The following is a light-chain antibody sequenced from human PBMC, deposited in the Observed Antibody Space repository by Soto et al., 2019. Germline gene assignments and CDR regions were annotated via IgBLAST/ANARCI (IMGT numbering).Light chain of an antibody. V-gene: IGKV4-1*01. CDR3: NQYYDSPLT. Sequence: DIVMTQSPDSLAVSLGERATINCKSSQSVLYSPNNKNYLAWYQQKPGQPPKLLIYWAYIRESGVHDRFSGSGSGTDFTLTIRRVQAEDVAVYYCNQYYDSPLTFGQGTRLEIK. CDR2: WAY. J-gene: IGKJ5*01. CDR1: QSVLYSPNNKNY.